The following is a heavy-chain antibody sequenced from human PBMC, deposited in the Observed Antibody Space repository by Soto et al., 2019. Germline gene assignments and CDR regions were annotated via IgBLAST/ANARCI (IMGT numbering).Heavy chain of an antibody. J-gene: IGHJ6*02. CDR1: GYTFTSYG. CDR3: ARYDYDFWSGYYGMDV. CDR2: ISAYNGDT. D-gene: IGHD3-3*01. Sequence: ASVKVSCKXSGYTFTSYGISWVRQAPGQGLERMGWISAYNGDTNYAQKLQGRVTMTTDTSTSTAYMELRSLRSDDTAVYYCARYDYDFWSGYYGMDVWGQGTTVTVSS. V-gene: IGHV1-18*04.